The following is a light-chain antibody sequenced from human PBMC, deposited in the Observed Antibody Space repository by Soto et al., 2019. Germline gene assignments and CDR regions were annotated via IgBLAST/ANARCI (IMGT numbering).Light chain of an antibody. J-gene: IGKJ5*01. V-gene: IGKV1-5*03. CDR2: KAS. CDR1: QTIDGG. Sequence: DVQMTQSPSTLSASVGDRVTITCRASQTIDGGLAWYQQKPGKAPNLLIYKASTLETGVPSRFSGSGSGTEFTLTISSLQSDDFATYYCQQYNSYSSITFGQGTRLEIK. CDR3: QQYNSYSSIT.